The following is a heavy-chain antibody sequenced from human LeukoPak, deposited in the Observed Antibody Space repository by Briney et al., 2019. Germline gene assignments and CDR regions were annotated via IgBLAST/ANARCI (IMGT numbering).Heavy chain of an antibody. CDR1: GFTFSSYE. CDR3: ARGRCSSSTCYANYYYYYMDI. D-gene: IGHD2-2*01. J-gene: IGHJ6*03. Sequence: PGGSLRLSCAASGFTFSSYEMNWVRHAPGKGLEWVSYISISGSTIYYADSVKCRFTISRDNAKNSLYLQMNSLRAEDTAVYYCARGRCSSSTCYANYYYYYMDIWGKGTTVTVSS. V-gene: IGHV3-48*03. CDR2: ISISGSTI.